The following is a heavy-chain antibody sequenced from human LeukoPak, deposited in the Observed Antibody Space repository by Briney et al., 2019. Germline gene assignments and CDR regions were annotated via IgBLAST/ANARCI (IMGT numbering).Heavy chain of an antibody. J-gene: IGHJ6*02. CDR1: GFTVSSNY. CDR2: IYSGGST. Sequence: PGGSLRLSCAASGFTVSSNYMSWVRQAPGKGLEWVSVIYSGGSTYYADSVKGRFTISRDNSKSTLYLQMNSLRAEDTAVYYCASEMATAYYYYYGMDVWGQGTTVTVSS. D-gene: IGHD5-24*01. V-gene: IGHV3-66*01. CDR3: ASEMATAYYYYYGMDV.